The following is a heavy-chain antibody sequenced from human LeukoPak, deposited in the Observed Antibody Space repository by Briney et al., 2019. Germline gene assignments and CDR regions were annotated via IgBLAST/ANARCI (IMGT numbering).Heavy chain of an antibody. V-gene: IGHV4-31*03. CDR1: GGSISSGGYY. CDR2: IYYSGST. Sequence: SETLSLTCTVSGGSISSGGYYWSWIRQHPGKGLEWIGYIYYSGSTYYNPSLKSRVTISVDTSKNQFSLKLSSVTAADTAVYYCARITFGGVIVTWGQGTLVTVSS. J-gene: IGHJ5*02. CDR3: ARITFGGVIVT. D-gene: IGHD3-16*02.